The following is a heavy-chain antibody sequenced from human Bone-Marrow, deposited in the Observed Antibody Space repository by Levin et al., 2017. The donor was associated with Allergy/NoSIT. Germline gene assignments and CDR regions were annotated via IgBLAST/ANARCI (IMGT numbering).Heavy chain of an antibody. J-gene: IGHJ5*02. V-gene: IGHV3-23*01. CDR3: AREPLGVSMVVERAWFDP. CDR1: GLSLGNFA. D-gene: IGHD2-2*01. CDR2: ISKNGDT. Sequence: GESLKISCAASGLSLGNFAMDWVRQAPGKGLEWVSSISKNGDTYYADSVKGRFTMSRDNAKDTIFLHMNNLSGDDTAVYYCAREPLGVSMVVERAWFDPWGQGTQVTVSS.